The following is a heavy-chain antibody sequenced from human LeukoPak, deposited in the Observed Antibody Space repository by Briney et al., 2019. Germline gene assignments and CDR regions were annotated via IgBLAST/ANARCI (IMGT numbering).Heavy chain of an antibody. Sequence: ASVKVSCKASGYTFTSYGISWVRQAPGQGLEWMGWISAYNGNTNYAQKLQGRVTMTTDTSTSTAYMELRSLRSEDTAVYYCATVSCTNGVCIWGPPDYWGQETLVTVSS. V-gene: IGHV1-18*01. D-gene: IGHD2-8*01. CDR2: ISAYNGNT. J-gene: IGHJ4*02. CDR1: GYTFTSYG. CDR3: ATVSCTNGVCIWGPPDY.